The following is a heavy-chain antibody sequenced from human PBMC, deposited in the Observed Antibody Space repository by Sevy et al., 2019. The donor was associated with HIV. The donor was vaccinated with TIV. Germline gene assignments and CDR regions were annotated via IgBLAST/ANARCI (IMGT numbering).Heavy chain of an antibody. V-gene: IGHV3-23*01. CDR2: ISASGYST. Sequence: GGSLRLSCAASGIAFSTYAMFWVRQAPGKGLEWVSSISASGYSTYYADSVKGRFTLSRDNSRNTLDLQMNSLRADDTAVYYCAKDFSDVYYYDSSATVDYWSQGTLVTVSS. J-gene: IGHJ4*02. CDR1: GIAFSTYA. CDR3: AKDFSDVYYYDSSATVDY. D-gene: IGHD3-22*01.